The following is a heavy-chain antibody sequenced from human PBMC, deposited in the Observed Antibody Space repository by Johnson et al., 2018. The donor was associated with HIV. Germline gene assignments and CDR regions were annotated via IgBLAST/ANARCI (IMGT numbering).Heavy chain of an antibody. J-gene: IGHJ3*02. CDR2: ISNDGSTK. CDR1: GFTFSSYA. V-gene: IGHV3-30*09. Sequence: QVQLVESGGGVVQPGRSLRLSCAASGFTFSSYAIHWVRQAPGKWLEWVAVISNDGSTKNYADSVRGRFAISRDNSKNTLYLQMNSLRGEDTAVYYCGRPRIQLWSLDAFDIWGQGTMVTVSS. CDR3: GRPRIQLWSLDAFDI. D-gene: IGHD5-18*01.